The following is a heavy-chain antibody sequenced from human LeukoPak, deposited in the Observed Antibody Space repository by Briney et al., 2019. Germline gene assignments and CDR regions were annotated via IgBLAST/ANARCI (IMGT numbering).Heavy chain of an antibody. V-gene: IGHV5-51*01. J-gene: IGHJ4*02. D-gene: IGHD1-26*01. CDR3: ARSAGDRGSYNY. Sequence: GESLEISCKGSGFTFSNYWIGWVRQMPGKGREWMGIIYPGDSDTRYSPSFQGQVTISADKSISTAYLQWSSLKASDTAMYYCARSAGDRGSYNYWGQGTLVTVSS. CDR2: IYPGDSDT. CDR1: GFTFSNYW.